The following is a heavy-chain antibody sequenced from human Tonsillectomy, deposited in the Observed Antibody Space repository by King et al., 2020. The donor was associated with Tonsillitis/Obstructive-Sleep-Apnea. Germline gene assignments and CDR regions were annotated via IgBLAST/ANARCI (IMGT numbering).Heavy chain of an antibody. D-gene: IGHD2-15*01. CDR3: ARGRLSMDFVVVVAANYFDY. J-gene: IGHJ4*02. Sequence: VQLQQWGAGLLKPSETLSLTCAVYGGSFSGYYWSWIRQPPGKGLEWIGEINHSGSTNYNPSLKSRVTISVDTSNNQFSLKLRSVTAADTAVYYCARGRLSMDFVVVVAANYFDYWGQGTLVTVSS. V-gene: IGHV4-34*01. CDR1: GGSFSGYY. CDR2: INHSGST.